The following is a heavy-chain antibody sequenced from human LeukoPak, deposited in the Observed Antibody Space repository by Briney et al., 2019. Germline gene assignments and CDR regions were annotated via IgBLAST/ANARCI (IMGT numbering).Heavy chain of an antibody. Sequence: ASVKVSCKASGYTFTSYDINWVRQATGQGLEWMGWMNPNSGNTGYAQKFQGRVTVTRNTSISTAYMELSSLRSEDTAVYYCAIGYCSGGSCYSEGYYYYGMDVWGQGTTVTVSS. CDR2: MNPNSGNT. CDR1: GYTFTSYD. V-gene: IGHV1-8*01. CDR3: AIGYCSGGSCYSEGYYYYGMDV. J-gene: IGHJ6*02. D-gene: IGHD2-15*01.